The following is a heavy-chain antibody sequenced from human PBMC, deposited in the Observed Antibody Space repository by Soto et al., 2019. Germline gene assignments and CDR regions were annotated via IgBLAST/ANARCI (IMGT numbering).Heavy chain of an antibody. J-gene: IGHJ6*02. D-gene: IGHD3-22*01. CDR1: GYSFTSYW. CDR3: ARLLNYYDSSGYYENVYYYYGMDV. CDR2: IDPSDSYT. V-gene: IGHV5-10-1*01. Sequence: GEFLKISCKGSGYSFTSYWISWVRQMPGEGLEWMGRIDPSDSYTNYSPSFQGHVTISADESISTAYLQWSSLKASDTAMYYCARLLNYYDSSGYYENVYYYYGMDVWGQGTTVTVSS.